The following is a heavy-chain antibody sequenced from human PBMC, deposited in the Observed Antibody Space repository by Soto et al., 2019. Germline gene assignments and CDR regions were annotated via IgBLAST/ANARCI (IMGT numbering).Heavy chain of an antibody. J-gene: IGHJ4*02. Sequence: SETLSLTCTVSGGSISRYYWSWIRQSPGKGLEWIGYIHNSGRTNYNPSLKSRLTISVDTSKNQFSLNLTSVTAADTAIYYCARLGSGADYAPDYWGQGTLVTVSS. CDR3: ARLGSGADYAPDY. CDR1: GGSISRYY. V-gene: IGHV4-4*09. CDR2: IHNSGRT. D-gene: IGHD4-17*01.